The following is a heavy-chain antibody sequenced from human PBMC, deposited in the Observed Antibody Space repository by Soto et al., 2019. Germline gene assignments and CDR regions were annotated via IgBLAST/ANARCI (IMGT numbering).Heavy chain of an antibody. Sequence: ASVKVSCKASGYTFTSYYMHWVRQAPGQGLEWMGRINPSSGSTSYAQKFQGRVTMTRDTSISTAYMELSRLRSDDTAVYYCARDAYCSNTNCAQQPLGLFQRRGPGTLVTVSS. V-gene: IGHV1-2*02. CDR1: GYTFTSYY. D-gene: IGHD2-2*01. J-gene: IGHJ1*01. CDR3: ARDAYCSNTNCAQQPLGLFQR. CDR2: INPSSGST.